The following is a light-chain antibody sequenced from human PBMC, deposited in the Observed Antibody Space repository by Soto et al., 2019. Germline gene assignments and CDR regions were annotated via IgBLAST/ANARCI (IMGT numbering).Light chain of an antibody. CDR1: QSVSSSY. V-gene: IGKV3-20*01. CDR2: GAS. CDR3: QQYGSSPYT. J-gene: IGKJ2*01. Sequence: EIVLTQSPGTLSLSPGERATLSCRASQSVSSSYLAWYQQKPGQAPRLLIYGASSRATGIPDRFSGSGSGTDFTLNISILEPEDFAVYYCQQYGSSPYTFGQGTKLEIK.